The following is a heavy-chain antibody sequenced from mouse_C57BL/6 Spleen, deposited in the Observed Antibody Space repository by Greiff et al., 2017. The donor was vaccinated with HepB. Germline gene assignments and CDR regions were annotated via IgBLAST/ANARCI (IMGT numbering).Heavy chain of an antibody. J-gene: IGHJ4*01. CDR2: IHPNSGST. Sequence: QVQLQQPGAELVKPGASVKLSCKASGYTFTSYWMHWVKQRPGQGLEWIGMIHPNSGSTNYNEKFKSKATLTVDKSSSTAYMQLSSLTSEDSAVYYCAGTTPLSNPYAMDYWGQGTSVTVSS. D-gene: IGHD2-5*01. V-gene: IGHV1-64*01. CDR1: GYTFTSYW. CDR3: AGTTPLSNPYAMDY.